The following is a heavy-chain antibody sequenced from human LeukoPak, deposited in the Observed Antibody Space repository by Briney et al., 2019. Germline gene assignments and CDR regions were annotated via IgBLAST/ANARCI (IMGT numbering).Heavy chain of an antibody. CDR1: GYSFTSYW. D-gene: IGHD2-15*01. CDR2: IYPGDSDT. Sequence: GESPKISCKGSGYSFTSYWIGWVRQTPGKGLEWMGIIYPGDSDTRYSPSFQGQVTISADKSITTAFLQWSSLKASDTAVYYCARTGKNCTGGTCYSDDAFDMWGQGTMVTVSS. J-gene: IGHJ3*02. CDR3: ARTGKNCTGGTCYSDDAFDM. V-gene: IGHV5-51*01.